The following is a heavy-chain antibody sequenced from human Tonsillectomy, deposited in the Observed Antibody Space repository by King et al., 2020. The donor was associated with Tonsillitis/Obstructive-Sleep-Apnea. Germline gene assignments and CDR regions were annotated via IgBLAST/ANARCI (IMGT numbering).Heavy chain of an antibody. CDR3: ARGGGQWLGSHLHYFDY. Sequence: VQLVESGGGVVQPGRSLRLSCAASGFTFSDYIMHWVRQAPGKGLEWVAIISYDGTNKYYTDSVKGRFTISRDNSKNTLYLQMNSLRAEDTAVYYCARGGGQWLGSHLHYFDYWGQGTLVTVSS. J-gene: IGHJ4*02. V-gene: IGHV3-30*04. D-gene: IGHD6-19*01. CDR1: GFTFSDYI. CDR2: ISYDGTNK.